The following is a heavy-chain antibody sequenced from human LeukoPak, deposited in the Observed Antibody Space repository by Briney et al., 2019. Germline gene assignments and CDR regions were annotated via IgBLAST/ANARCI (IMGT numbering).Heavy chain of an antibody. Sequence: PGGSLRLSCAASGFTFSSYWMHWVRHAPGKGLVWVSRINSDGSSTSYADSVKGRFTISRDNAKNSLYLQMNSLRAEDTAVYYCARDSGYCSGGSCYGLFDYWGQGTLVTVSS. CDR2: INSDGSST. CDR3: ARDSGYCSGGSCYGLFDY. D-gene: IGHD2-15*01. V-gene: IGHV3-74*01. CDR1: GFTFSSYW. J-gene: IGHJ4*02.